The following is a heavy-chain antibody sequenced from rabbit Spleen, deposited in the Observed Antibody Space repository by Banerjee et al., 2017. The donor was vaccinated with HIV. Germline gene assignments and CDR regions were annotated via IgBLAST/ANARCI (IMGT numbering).Heavy chain of an antibody. CDR2: IYDGGCGRT. CDR1: GFDLSSYW. J-gene: IGHJ6*01. Sequence: EQLEESGGGLVKPEGSLALTCKASGFDLSSYWGCWCRKAPGKGLEWFACIYDGGCGRTYNAYASWAKGQFTISKTSSTTVTLQMNGLTAADTATYFCARESGTSFSSYGMDLWGPGTRVTVS. CDR3: ARESGTSFSSYGMDL. D-gene: IGHD8-1*01. V-gene: IGHV1S45*01.